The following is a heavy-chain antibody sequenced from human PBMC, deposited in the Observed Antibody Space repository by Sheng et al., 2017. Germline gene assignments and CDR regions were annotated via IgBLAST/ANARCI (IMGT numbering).Heavy chain of an antibody. D-gene: IGHD3-22*01. J-gene: IGHJ4*02. V-gene: IGHV3-23*04. CDR1: EFTFRSYA. Sequence: EVQLVESGGGLVQPGGSLRLSCAASEFTFRSYAMSWVRQAPGKGLEWVSAISGSGDNTNYADSVKGRFTISRDNSKNTLFLQMNSLRAEDTAVYYCAKARLSGYYSPHDWGQGTLVTVSS. CDR3: AKARLSGYYSPHD. CDR2: ISGSGDNT.